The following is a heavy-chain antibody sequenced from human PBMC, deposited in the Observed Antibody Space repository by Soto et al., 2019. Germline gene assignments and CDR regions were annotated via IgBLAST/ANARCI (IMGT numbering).Heavy chain of an antibody. Sequence: QVQLQESCPGLVKPSQTLSLTCTVSGVSISSGDYYWSCIRQPPGKSLEWIGYIYYIGSTYYNPSLKSRVTISVDTSKNQFSLKLSSVTAADTAVYYCARGHGDYVLAFDIWGQGTMVTVSS. CDR3: ARGHGDYVLAFDI. J-gene: IGHJ3*02. CDR1: GVSISSGDYY. D-gene: IGHD4-17*01. CDR2: IYYIGST. V-gene: IGHV4-30-4*01.